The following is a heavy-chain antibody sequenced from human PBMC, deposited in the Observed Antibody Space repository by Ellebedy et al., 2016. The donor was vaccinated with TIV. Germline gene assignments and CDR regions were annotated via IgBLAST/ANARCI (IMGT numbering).Heavy chain of an antibody. Sequence: PGGSLRLSCVASGFTFDSYAMHWVRQAPGKGLEWVAVISHDGSSQYYADSVKGRFTVSRDNSMTTVYLEMNSLRAEETALYYCAKDVDKSSGWYGGAAYWGQGTLVTVSS. D-gene: IGHD6-19*01. CDR2: ISHDGSSQ. CDR3: AKDVDKSSGWYGGAAY. V-gene: IGHV3-30-3*01. J-gene: IGHJ4*02. CDR1: GFTFDSYA.